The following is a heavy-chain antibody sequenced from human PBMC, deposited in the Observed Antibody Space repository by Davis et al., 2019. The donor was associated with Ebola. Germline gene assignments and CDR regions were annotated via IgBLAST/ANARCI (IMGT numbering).Heavy chain of an antibody. CDR3: AREGVAAVATPFDF. V-gene: IGHV4-34*01. Sequence: SETLSLTCAVYGGSFKSYYWNWIRQPPGKGLEWIGEINHSGSSKYNPSLKSRVTMSADTSKNQVSLKLSSVTPEDTAVFYCAREGVAAVATPFDFWGQGTLVIVSS. D-gene: IGHD6-13*01. CDR1: GGSFKSYY. J-gene: IGHJ4*02. CDR2: INHSGSS.